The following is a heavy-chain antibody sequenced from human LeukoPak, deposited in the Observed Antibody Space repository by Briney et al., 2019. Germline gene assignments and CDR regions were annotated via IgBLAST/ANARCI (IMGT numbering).Heavy chain of an antibody. D-gene: IGHD5-18*01. CDR3: ARGFNSHSSYSFDY. Sequence: KPSETLSLTCTVSGGSISSYYWSWIRQPPGKGREWIGYIYYSGSTNYNPSLKSRVTISVDRSKIQFSLKQSSVTAEDTAVYYCARGFNSHSSYSFDYWGQGTLVTVSS. CDR1: GGSISSYY. CDR2: IYYSGST. J-gene: IGHJ4*02. V-gene: IGHV4-59*01.